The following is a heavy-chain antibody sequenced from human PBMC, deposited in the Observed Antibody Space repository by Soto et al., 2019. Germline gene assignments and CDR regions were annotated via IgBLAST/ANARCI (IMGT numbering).Heavy chain of an antibody. J-gene: IGHJ6*02. Sequence: SETLSLTCAVYGGSFSGYYWSWIRQPPGKGLEWIGEINHSGSTNYNPSLKSRVTISVDTSKNQFSLKLSSVTAADTAVYYCARQTSSSLMVYYYSGMDVWGQGTTVTVYS. CDR3: ARQTSSSLMVYYYSGMDV. V-gene: IGHV4-34*01. CDR1: GGSFSGYY. CDR2: INHSGST. D-gene: IGHD6-6*01.